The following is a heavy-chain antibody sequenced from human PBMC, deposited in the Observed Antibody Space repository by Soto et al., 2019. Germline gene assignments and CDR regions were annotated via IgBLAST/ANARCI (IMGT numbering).Heavy chain of an antibody. CDR1: GASISSGHYY. CDR3: ALALGPTTGLDY. V-gene: IGHV4-31*03. Sequence: SETLSLTCSVSGASISSGHYYWTWIRQHPGKGLEWIGSIYNTGSTSYNPSLTSRLSISVDTSENHFSLRLFSVTVADTAVYYCALALGPTTGLDYWGQGSLVTV. CDR2: IYNTGST. D-gene: IGHD7-27*01. J-gene: IGHJ4*02.